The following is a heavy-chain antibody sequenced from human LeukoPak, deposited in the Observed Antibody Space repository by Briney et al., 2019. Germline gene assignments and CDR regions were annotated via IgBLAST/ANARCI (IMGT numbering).Heavy chain of an antibody. CDR2: IDPSGGST. V-gene: IGHV1-46*01. D-gene: IGHD3-22*01. CDR3: ARHTPHHYYDSSGYYGMDV. J-gene: IGHJ6*02. Sequence: ASVKVSCKASGYTFTSYYMHWVRQAPGQGLEWMGIIDPSGGSTSYAQKFQGRVTMTRDTSTSTVYMELSSLRSEDTAVYYCARHTPHHYYDSSGYYGMDVWGQGTTVTVSS. CDR1: GYTFTSYY.